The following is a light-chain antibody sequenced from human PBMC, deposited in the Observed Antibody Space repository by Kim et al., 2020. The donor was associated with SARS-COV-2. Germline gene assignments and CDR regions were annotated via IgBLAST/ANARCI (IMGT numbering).Light chain of an antibody. CDR1: QSVSSSY. V-gene: IGKV3D-20*01. J-gene: IGKJ4*01. CDR2: DAT. CDR3: QQYHNSPLT. Sequence: EIVLTQSPATLSLSPGERATLSCEASQSVSSSYLAWYQQKPGLAPRLVIYDATIRATGIPDRFSGSGSGTDFTLTISRLEPEDFAMYYCQQYHNSPLTFGGGTKVDIK.